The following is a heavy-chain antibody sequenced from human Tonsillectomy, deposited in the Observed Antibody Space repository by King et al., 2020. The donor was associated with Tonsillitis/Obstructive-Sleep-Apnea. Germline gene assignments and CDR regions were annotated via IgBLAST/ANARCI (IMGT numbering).Heavy chain of an antibody. D-gene: IGHD1-26*01. CDR2: IWYDGSNQ. V-gene: IGHV3-33*01. Sequence: QVQLVESGGGVVQPGRSLRLSCAASGFTFSSYGMHWVRQAPGKGLEWVAVIWYDGSNQYYADSVRGRFTISRDNSKNTLYLQMNNLIAEDTAVFYCARGTIVGATEPESFQHWGQGTLVTVSS. J-gene: IGHJ1*01. CDR3: ARGTIVGATEPESFQH. CDR1: GFTFSSYG.